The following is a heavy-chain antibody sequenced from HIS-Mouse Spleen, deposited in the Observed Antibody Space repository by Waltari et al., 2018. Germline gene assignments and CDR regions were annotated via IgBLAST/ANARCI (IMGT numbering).Heavy chain of an antibody. CDR3: AREIPYSSSWYDWYFDL. D-gene: IGHD6-13*01. CDR2: IYYSWSN. V-gene: IGHV4-39*07. Sequence: QLQLQESGPGLVKPSETLSLTCTVSGGSISSSSYYWGWFRQPPGKGLEWIGGIYYSWSNYYNPALKSRVTISVDTSKNQFSLKLSSVTAADTAVYYCAREIPYSSSWYDWYFDLWGRGTLVTVSS. J-gene: IGHJ2*01. CDR1: GGSISSSSYY.